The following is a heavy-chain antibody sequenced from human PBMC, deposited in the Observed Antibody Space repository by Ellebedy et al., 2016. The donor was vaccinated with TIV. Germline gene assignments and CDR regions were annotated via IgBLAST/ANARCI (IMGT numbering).Heavy chain of an antibody. CDR2: ISSDGTNK. CDR1: RFTFSIFG. V-gene: IGHV3-30*18. CDR3: AKDESGGDLPRPFDH. Sequence: GESLKISXAASRFTFSIFGLHWVRQAPGKGLEWVAIISSDGTNKYYADFVRGRFTISRDNSKNTLYLQMDSLRPEDTAIYYCAKDESGGDLPRPFDHWGQGTLVTVSS. J-gene: IGHJ4*02. D-gene: IGHD5-12*01.